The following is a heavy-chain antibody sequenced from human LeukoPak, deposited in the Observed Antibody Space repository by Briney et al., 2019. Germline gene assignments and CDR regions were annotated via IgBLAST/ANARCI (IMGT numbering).Heavy chain of an antibody. CDR1: GYTFTSYG. J-gene: IGHJ3*02. D-gene: IGHD3-22*01. CDR2: ISAYNGNT. V-gene: IGHV1-18*01. CDR3: ASLKNSYDSSGYLVTDAFDI. Sequence: EASVKVSCKASGYTFTSYGISWVRQAPGQGLEWMGWISAYNGNTNYAQKLQGRVTMTTDTSTSTAYMELRSVRSDDTAVYYCASLKNSYDSSGYLVTDAFDIWGQGTMVTVSS.